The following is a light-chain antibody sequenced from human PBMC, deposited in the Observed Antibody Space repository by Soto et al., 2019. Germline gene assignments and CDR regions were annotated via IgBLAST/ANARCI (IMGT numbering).Light chain of an antibody. CDR1: QSVTSSY. CDR3: QQHGSSPFA. J-gene: IGKJ3*01. V-gene: IGKV3-20*01. CDR2: RAS. Sequence: EVVLTQSPGTLSLSPGERATLSCRASQSVTSSYLAWYQPKPGQAPRLLIYRASTRATGIPDRFSASGSGTDFTLTISRLEPEDFAVYYCQQHGSSPFAFGPGTKVDIK.